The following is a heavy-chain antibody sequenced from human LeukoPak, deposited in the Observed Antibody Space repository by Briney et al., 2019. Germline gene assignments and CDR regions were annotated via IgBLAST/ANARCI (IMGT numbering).Heavy chain of an antibody. CDR1: GLTFTSYS. V-gene: IGHV3-21*01. CDR2: ISGSSSYI. CDR3: ARDSEATDAGHSGYDSPSDY. J-gene: IGHJ4*02. D-gene: IGHD5-12*01. Sequence: GGSLRLSCTASGLTFTSYSMNGVRQAPGKGLEWVASISGSSSYIYYADSVKGRFTISRDNAKNSLYLQMNSLRAEDTAVYYCARDSEATDAGHSGYDSPSDYWGQGTLVSVSS.